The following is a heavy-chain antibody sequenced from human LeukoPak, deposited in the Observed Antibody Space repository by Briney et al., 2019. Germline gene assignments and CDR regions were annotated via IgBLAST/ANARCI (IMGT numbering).Heavy chain of an antibody. V-gene: IGHV1-69*13. CDR3: ACCSGGSCYSGVYFDY. CDR1: GGTFSSYA. CDR2: IIPIFGTA. J-gene: IGHJ4*02. D-gene: IGHD2-15*01. Sequence: SVKVSCKASGGTFSSYAISWVRQAPGQGLEWMGGIIPIFGTANYAQKFQGRVTITADESTSTAYIELSSLRSEDTAVYYCACCSGGSCYSGVYFDYWGQGTLVTVSS.